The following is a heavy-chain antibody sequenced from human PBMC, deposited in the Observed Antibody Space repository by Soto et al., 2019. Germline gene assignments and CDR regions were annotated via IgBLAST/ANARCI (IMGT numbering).Heavy chain of an antibody. J-gene: IGHJ4*02. Sequence: GGSLRLSCAASGFTFNNYAMTWVRQAPGKGLEWVSILSASGGSTYYADSVKGRFTISRDNSKSTLYLQMNGLRAEDTAVYYCARDLYRQWVDYWGQGTLVTVSS. CDR2: LSASGGST. D-gene: IGHD6-19*01. CDR3: ARDLYRQWVDY. V-gene: IGHV3-23*01. CDR1: GFTFNNYA.